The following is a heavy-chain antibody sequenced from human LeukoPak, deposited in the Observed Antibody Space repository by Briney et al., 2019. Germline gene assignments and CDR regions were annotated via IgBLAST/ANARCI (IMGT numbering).Heavy chain of an antibody. D-gene: IGHD6-13*01. V-gene: IGHV4-4*07. CDR2: IYTSGST. CDR3: ARAGYSSSRNAFDI. J-gene: IGHJ3*02. Sequence: SETLSLTCTVSGGSISSYYWSWIRQSAGKGLEWIGRIYTSGSTNYNPSLKSRVTISVDTSKNQFSLKLSSVTAADTAVYYCARAGYSSSRNAFDIWGQGTMVTVSS. CDR1: GGSISSYY.